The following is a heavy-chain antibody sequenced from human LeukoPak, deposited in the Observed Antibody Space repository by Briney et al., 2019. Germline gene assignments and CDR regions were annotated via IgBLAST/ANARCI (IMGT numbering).Heavy chain of an antibody. V-gene: IGHV3-48*03. CDR2: ISSSGSTI. D-gene: IGHD6-19*01. CDR1: GFTFSSYE. J-gene: IGHJ4*02. CDR3: ARVPIAVAGQFPDY. Sequence: PGGSLRLSCAASGFTFSSYEMNWVRQAPGKGLEWVSYISSSGSTIYYADSVKGRFTISRDNAKNSLYLQMNSLRAEDTAVYYCARVPIAVAGQFPDYWGQGTLVTVSS.